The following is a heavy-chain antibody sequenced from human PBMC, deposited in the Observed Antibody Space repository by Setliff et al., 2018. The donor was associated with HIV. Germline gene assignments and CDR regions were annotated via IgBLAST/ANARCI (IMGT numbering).Heavy chain of an antibody. Sequence: SETLSLTCAVYGGSFSGYHWNWIRQPPGKRLEWIGEINHSGRTNYNPSLKSRVTISVDTSKNQFSLKLRSVTAADTAMYYCARVSITYWYSIPTFYYYYMDVWGKGTKVTVSS. V-gene: IGHV4-34*01. CDR1: GGSFSGYH. CDR3: ARVSITYWYSIPTFYYYYMDV. D-gene: IGHD2-15*01. J-gene: IGHJ6*03. CDR2: INHSGRT.